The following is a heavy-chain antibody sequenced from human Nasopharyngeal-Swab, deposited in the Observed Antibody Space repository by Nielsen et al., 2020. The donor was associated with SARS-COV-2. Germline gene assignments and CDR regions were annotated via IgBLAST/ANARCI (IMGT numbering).Heavy chain of an antibody. CDR2: IYTSGST. V-gene: IGHV4-39*07. CDR1: GGSISSSSYY. D-gene: IGHD6-13*01. J-gene: IGHJ6*02. CDR3: ARGEIAAAGDYYYYYGMDV. Sequence: SETLSLTCTVSGGSISSSSYYWGWIRQPPGKGLEWIGRIYTSGSTNYNPSLKSRVTMSVDTSKNQFSLKLSSVTAADTAVYYCARGEIAAAGDYYYYYGMDVWGQGTTVTVSS.